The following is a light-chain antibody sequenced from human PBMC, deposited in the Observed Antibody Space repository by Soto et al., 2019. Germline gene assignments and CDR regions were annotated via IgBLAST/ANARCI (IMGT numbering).Light chain of an antibody. CDR3: QQYRMSPNT. CDR1: HISRSNY. CDR2: GAS. V-gene: IGKV3-20*01. J-gene: IGKJ5*01. Sequence: EIVLKQSPGTLSLTQGGRATLSGSASHISRSNYVAWYQQKPGQGPRLLIYGASSRATGIPDRFSGSGSGTDFSLTIRGLKPEDFAVYYCQQYRMSPNTFGQGTLLEI.